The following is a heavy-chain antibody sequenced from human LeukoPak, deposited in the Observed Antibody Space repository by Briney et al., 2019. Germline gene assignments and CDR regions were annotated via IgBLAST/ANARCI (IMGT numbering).Heavy chain of an antibody. D-gene: IGHD1-26*01. CDR2: INSDGSST. Sequence: PGGSLRLSCAASGFTFSSYWMHWVRQAPGKGLVWVSRINSDGSSTSYADSVKGRFTISRDNAKNTLYLQMNSLRAEDTAVYYCARPKSPSGSYRPFDYWGQGTLVTVSS. V-gene: IGHV3-74*01. CDR1: GFTFSSYW. CDR3: ARPKSPSGSYRPFDY. J-gene: IGHJ4*02.